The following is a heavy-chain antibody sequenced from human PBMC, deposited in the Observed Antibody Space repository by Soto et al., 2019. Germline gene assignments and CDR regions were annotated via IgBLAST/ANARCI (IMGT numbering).Heavy chain of an antibody. CDR3: VRATAPYYDNSGYFHSNYFDS. CDR2: IIPGGVNI. D-gene: IGHD3-22*01. CDR1: GYTFTSYD. V-gene: IGHV1-46*01. Sequence: ASVKVSCKASGYTFTSYDISWVRQAPGQGLEWMGTIIPGGVNIAYAQKFEGRVTISRDNAKKSLYLQMNRLRAEDTAVYFCVRATAPYYDNSGYFHSNYFDSWGQGTLVTVSS. J-gene: IGHJ4*02.